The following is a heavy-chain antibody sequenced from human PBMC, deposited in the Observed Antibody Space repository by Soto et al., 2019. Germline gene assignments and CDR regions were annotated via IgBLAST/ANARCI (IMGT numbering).Heavy chain of an antibody. J-gene: IGHJ4*02. V-gene: IGHV4-34*01. CDR1: GGSFSGNY. D-gene: IGHD4-4*01. Sequence: SETLSLTCAVSGGSFSGNYWTWIRQPPGKGLEWIGEISHSGNTNYNPSLKSRVTISVDTSKNQFSLNLSSVTAADTADYYCARGHLPGGNSFYFDYWGQGSRVTVSS. CDR2: ISHSGNT. CDR3: ARGHLPGGNSFYFDY.